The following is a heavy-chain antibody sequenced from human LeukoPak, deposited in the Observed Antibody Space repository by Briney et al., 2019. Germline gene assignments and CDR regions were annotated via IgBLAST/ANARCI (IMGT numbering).Heavy chain of an antibody. V-gene: IGHV3-30*04. CDR3: ARAAHRGFSFDY. J-gene: IGHJ4*02. CDR1: GFTFSSYA. CDR2: ISYDGSNK. D-gene: IGHD3-10*01. Sequence: GGSLRLSCAASGFTFSSYAMHWVRQAPGKGLEWVAVISYDGSNKYYADSVKGRFTISRDNSKNTLYLQMNSLRADDTAMYYCARAAHRGFSFDYWGQGTLVTVSS.